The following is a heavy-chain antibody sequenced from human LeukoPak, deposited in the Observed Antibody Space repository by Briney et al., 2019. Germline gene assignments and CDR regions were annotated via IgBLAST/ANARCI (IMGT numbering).Heavy chain of an antibody. CDR1: GGSISGYY. D-gene: IGHD2-2*01. J-gene: IGHJ3*02. Sequence: SETLSLTCTVSGGSISGYYWSWIRQPPGKGLEWIGEINHSGSTNYNPSLKSRVTISVDTSKNQFSLKLSSVTAADTAVYYCARDVVPAAHDAFDIWGQGTMVTVSS. V-gene: IGHV4-34*01. CDR3: ARDVVPAAHDAFDI. CDR2: INHSGST.